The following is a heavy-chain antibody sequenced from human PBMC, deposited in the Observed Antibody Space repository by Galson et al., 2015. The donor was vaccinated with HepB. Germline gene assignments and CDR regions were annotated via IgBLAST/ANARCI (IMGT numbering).Heavy chain of an antibody. CDR2: INWKSGST. V-gene: IGHV3-20*01. Sequence: SLRLSCAASGFTFDDYGISWVRQAPGQGLEWVSGINWKSGSTGYADSVLGRFTIPRDNAKNSLYLQMNSLRVEDTALYHRARGDGGDHWGQGTLVTVSS. CDR1: GFTFDDYG. CDR3: ARGDGGDH. J-gene: IGHJ4*02. D-gene: IGHD3-16*01.